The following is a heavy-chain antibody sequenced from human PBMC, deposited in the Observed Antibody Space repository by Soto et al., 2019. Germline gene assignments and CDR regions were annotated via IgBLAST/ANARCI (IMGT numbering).Heavy chain of an antibody. J-gene: IGHJ1*01. Sequence: GGSMSPSCAASGFTFSSYAMSWVRQAPGKGLEWVSAISGSGGSTYYADSVKGRFTISRDNSKNTLYMQMSSLRAEDTAVYYCTKDRSPISTGYFHHWGRGTLVTVSS. CDR3: TKDRSPISTGYFHH. CDR2: ISGSGGST. D-gene: IGHD3-9*01. CDR1: GFTFSSYA. V-gene: IGHV3-23*01.